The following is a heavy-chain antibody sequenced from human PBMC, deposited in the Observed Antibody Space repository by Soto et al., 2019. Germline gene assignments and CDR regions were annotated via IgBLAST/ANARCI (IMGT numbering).Heavy chain of an antibody. D-gene: IGHD6-13*01. CDR3: AKLMSAAGLFV. CDR1: GISFSSYA. CDR2: ICGSGGCT. Sequence: EVQLLESGGGLVQPGGSLRLSCSASGISFSSYAMSWVRQAPGKGLEWVSSICGSGGCTYYADSVKGRFTISRDDSKNTLYLQMNSLRAEDTAVYYCAKLMSAAGLFVWGQGTLGTVSA. V-gene: IGHV3-23*01. J-gene: IGHJ4*02.